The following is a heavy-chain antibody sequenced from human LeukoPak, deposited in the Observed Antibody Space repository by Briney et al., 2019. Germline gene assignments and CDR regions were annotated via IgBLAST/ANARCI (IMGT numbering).Heavy chain of an antibody. CDR3: AKDGFDYYDSSGYYYFDY. Sequence: GGSLRLSCAGSGFMFSNHAMSWVRQAPGKGLEWVSGISTTGGGIYYADSVKGRFTISRDNSKNTLYLQMKSLRAEATVVYYCAKDGFDYYDSSGYYYFDYWGQGTLVTVSS. V-gene: IGHV3-23*01. CDR2: ISTTGGGI. CDR1: GFMFSNHA. D-gene: IGHD3-22*01. J-gene: IGHJ4*02.